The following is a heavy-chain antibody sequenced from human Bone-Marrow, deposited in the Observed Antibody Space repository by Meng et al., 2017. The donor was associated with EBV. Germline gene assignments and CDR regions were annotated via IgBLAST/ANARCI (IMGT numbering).Heavy chain of an antibody. CDR1: GGSLSDSY. J-gene: IGHJ4*02. V-gene: IGHV4-34*01. CDR2: INHSGNA. D-gene: IGHD1-26*01. CDR3: ARGVWDH. Sequence: QVQLQQWGAGLLKPLDTLSLTCAVYGGSLSDSYWNWIRQSPGKGLEWIGEINHSGNADYNPSLKSRVTISVDTSKNHFSLKLSSVTAADTAVYYCARGVWDHWGQGILVTVSS.